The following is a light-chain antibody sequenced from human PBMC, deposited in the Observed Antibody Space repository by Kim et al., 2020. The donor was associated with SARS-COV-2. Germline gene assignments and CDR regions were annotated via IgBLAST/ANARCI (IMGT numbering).Light chain of an antibody. CDR2: EDN. CDR3: QSYDSSNWV. V-gene: IGLV6-57*03. CDR1: NDSIARNY. J-gene: IGLJ3*02. Sequence: GRTLTISCTRSNDSIARNYGQWDQLRPGSATTTVINEDNQRPSGVPDRFSGSIGSSSNSASLTISGLKTEDEADYYCQSYDSSNWVFGGGTQLTVL.